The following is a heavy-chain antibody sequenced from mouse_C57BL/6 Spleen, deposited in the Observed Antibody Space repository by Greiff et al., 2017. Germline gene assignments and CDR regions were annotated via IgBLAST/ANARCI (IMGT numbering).Heavy chain of an antibody. Sequence: EVQLQESGGGLVKPGASLKLSCAASGFTFSDYGMHWVRQSPEKGLEWVAYISSGSSTIYYADTVKGRFTISRDNAKNTLFLQMASLKSADTAMYYCARTRYSNYVGSYFDYWGQGTTLTVSS. J-gene: IGHJ2*01. V-gene: IGHV5-17*01. CDR3: ARTRYSNYVGSYFDY. D-gene: IGHD2-5*01. CDR1: GFTFSDYG. CDR2: ISSGSSTI.